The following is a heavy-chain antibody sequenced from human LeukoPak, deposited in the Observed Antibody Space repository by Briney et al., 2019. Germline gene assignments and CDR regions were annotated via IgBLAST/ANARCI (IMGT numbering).Heavy chain of an antibody. V-gene: IGHV3-23*01. CDR2: ISGSGGST. CDR1: GFTFSSYA. Sequence: GGSLRLSCAASGFTFSSYAMSWVRQAPGKGLEWVSAISGSGGSTYYADSVKGRFTISRDNSKNTLYLLMNSLRAEDTAVYYCARSNYDFWSGYRNYFDYWGQGTLVTVSS. J-gene: IGHJ4*02. D-gene: IGHD3-3*01. CDR3: ARSNYDFWSGYRNYFDY.